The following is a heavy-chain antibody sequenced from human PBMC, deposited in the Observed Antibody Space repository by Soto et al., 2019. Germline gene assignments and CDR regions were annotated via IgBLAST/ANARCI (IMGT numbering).Heavy chain of an antibody. CDR2: IHYSGTT. Sequence: SETLSLTCTVSGGSISSSDYYWGWIRQPPWKGLEWIGSIHYSGTTYYNPSLKSRVTVSVDTFNNQFSLKLTSVTATDTAVYYCARRGSASSWIDYWGQGXLVTVYS. J-gene: IGHJ4*02. CDR3: ARRGSASSWIDY. D-gene: IGHD3-10*01. CDR1: GGSISSSDYY. V-gene: IGHV4-39*01.